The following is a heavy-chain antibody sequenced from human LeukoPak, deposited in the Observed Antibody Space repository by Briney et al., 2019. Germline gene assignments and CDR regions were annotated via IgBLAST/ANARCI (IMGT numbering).Heavy chain of an antibody. Sequence: GGSLRLSCAASGFTFSSYWMSWVRQAPGKGLEWVANIKQDGSEKYYVDSVKGRFTISRDNAKNSLYLQMNSLRAEDTAVYYCAKGLVGANLLFDYWGQGTLVTVSS. V-gene: IGHV3-7*01. J-gene: IGHJ4*02. CDR1: GFTFSSYW. D-gene: IGHD1-26*01. CDR3: AKGLVGANLLFDY. CDR2: IKQDGSEK.